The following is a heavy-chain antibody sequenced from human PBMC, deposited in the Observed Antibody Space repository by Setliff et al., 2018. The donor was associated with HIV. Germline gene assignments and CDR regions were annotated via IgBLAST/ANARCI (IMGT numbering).Heavy chain of an antibody. Sequence: SVKVSCKASGGTFSTYTISWVRQAPGQGLEWMGGAIPILHMTNYAQKFQGRVTITAGEAVTTAYMELSSLTSEDTAVYYCAVKEVSTIQSEYFQVWGQGTLVTSPQ. CDR1: GGTFSTYT. D-gene: IGHD1-1*01. CDR2: AIPILHMT. J-gene: IGHJ1*01. V-gene: IGHV1-69*10. CDR3: AVKEVSTIQSEYFQV.